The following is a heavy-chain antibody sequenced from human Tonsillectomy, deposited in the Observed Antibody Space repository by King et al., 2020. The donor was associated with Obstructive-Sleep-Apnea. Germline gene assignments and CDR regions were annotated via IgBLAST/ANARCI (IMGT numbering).Heavy chain of an antibody. D-gene: IGHD2-15*01. CDR2: INSDGSST. V-gene: IGHV3-74*01. CDR3: VREGRSSHDY. J-gene: IGHJ4*02. CDR1: GFTFSSYW. Sequence: VQLVESGGGLVQPGESLRLSCAASGFTFSSYWMHWVRQAPGKGLVWVSRINSDGSSTTYADSVKGRFTISRDNAKNTLYVQMDSLRAEDTAVYYCVREGRSSHDYWGQGTLVTVSS.